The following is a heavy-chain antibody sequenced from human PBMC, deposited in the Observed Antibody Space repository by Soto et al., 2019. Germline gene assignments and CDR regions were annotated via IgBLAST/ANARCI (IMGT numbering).Heavy chain of an antibody. D-gene: IGHD6-6*01. CDR1: RGRFSVYP. V-gene: IGHV1-69*06. Sequence: GPSVNVSWDACRGRFSVYPVGCGIHTTGQGLEWMGGIIPIFGTANYAQKFQGRVTITADKSTSTAYMELSSLRSEDTAVYYCARDGGTLGIAARPHYYYGMDVWGQGTTVTVSS. CDR3: ARDGGTLGIAARPHYYYGMDV. J-gene: IGHJ6*02. CDR2: IIPIFGTA.